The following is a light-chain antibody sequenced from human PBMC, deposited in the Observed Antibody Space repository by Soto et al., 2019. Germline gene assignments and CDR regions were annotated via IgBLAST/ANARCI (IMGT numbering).Light chain of an antibody. J-gene: IGKJ3*01. CDR3: QQRTNWPRSFT. V-gene: IGKV3-11*01. Sequence: EIVLTQSPATLSLSPGERATLSCRASQSVSSYLAWYQQKPGQAPRLLIYDTSKRATGIPARFSGSGSGTDFTLTTSSLEPEDFAGYYCQQRTNWPRSFTFGPGTKVDIK. CDR1: QSVSSY. CDR2: DTS.